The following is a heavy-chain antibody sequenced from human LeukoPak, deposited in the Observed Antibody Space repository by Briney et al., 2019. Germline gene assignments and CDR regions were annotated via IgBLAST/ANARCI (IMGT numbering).Heavy chain of an antibody. CDR1: AGSVSSGDYY. V-gene: IGHV4-39*01. CDR2: ISNSGKT. D-gene: IGHD5-18*01. J-gene: IGHJ4*02. CDR3: ASQPTAAIRIDY. Sequence: KSSEPLSLPCTVSAGSVSSGDYYWGWIRQAPGKGLEWIGNISNSGKTYYNPALKSRLSISFSTSTNQFSLMLRSVTAADTAVYYCASQPTAAIRIDYWGQGTLVTVSS.